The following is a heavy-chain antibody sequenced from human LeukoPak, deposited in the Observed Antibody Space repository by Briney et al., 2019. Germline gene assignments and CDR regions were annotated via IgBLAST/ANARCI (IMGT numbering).Heavy chain of an antibody. CDR2: ISSSSYI. CDR3: ARDIAGRELLDY. D-gene: IGHD1-26*01. Sequence: GGSLRLSCAASGFTFSSYSMNWVRQAPGKGLEWVSSISSSSYIYYADSVKGRFTISRDNAKNSLHLQMNSLRAEDTAVYYCARDIAGRELLDYWGQGTLVTVSS. CDR1: GFTFSSYS. V-gene: IGHV3-21*01. J-gene: IGHJ4*02.